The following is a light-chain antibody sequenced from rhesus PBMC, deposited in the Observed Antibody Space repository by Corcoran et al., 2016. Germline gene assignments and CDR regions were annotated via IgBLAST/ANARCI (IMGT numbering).Light chain of an antibody. CDR3: QQYSSSLIFT. CDR2: KAS. V-gene: IGKV1-22*01. Sequence: DIQMTQSPSSLSASVGDTVTITCRASQSISSWLAWYQQTPGKAPKLLIYKASSLQSGGPSRCSGRGSGTDVTLTISSLQSEDLATYYCQQYSSSLIFTFGPGTKLDIK. J-gene: IGKJ3*01. CDR1: QSISSW.